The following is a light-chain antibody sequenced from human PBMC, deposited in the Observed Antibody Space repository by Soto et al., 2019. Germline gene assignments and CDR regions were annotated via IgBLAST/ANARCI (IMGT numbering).Light chain of an antibody. CDR3: QQYHNWPPLT. Sequence: EVLMTQSPATLSVSPGERVTLSCRASQSININLAWYQQKPGQAPRVPIYGASSRASGIPDRFSGSGSGTDFTLTISRLEHDDFAFYYCQQYHNWPPLTFGGGTRVEIK. V-gene: IGKV3D-15*01. CDR2: GAS. J-gene: IGKJ4*01. CDR1: QSININ.